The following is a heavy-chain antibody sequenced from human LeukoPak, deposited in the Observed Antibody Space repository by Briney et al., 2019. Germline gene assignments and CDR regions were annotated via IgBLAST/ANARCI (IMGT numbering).Heavy chain of an antibody. D-gene: IGHD6-19*01. J-gene: IGHJ4*02. Sequence: EASVTVSCTASGYTFTGYYMHWVRQAPGQGLEWMGWINPNSGGTNYAQKFQGRVTMTRDTSISTAYMELSRLRSDDTAVYYCAAGGYSSGRYFDYWGQGTLVTVSS. CDR3: AAGGYSSGRYFDY. CDR1: GYTFTGYY. V-gene: IGHV1-2*02. CDR2: INPNSGGT.